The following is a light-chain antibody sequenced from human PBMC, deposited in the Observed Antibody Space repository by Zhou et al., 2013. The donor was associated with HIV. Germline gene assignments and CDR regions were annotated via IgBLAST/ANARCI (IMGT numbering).Light chain of an antibody. V-gene: IGKV3-20*01. CDR2: GAS. J-gene: IGKJ5*01. CDR3: QQYGXSPIT. Sequence: EIVLTQSPGTLSLSPGERATLSCRASQSVSSSYLAWYQQKPGQAPRLLIYGASSRATGIPDRFSGSGSGTDFTLTISRLEPEDLQCICQQYGXSPITFGQGTRL. CDR1: QSVSSSY.